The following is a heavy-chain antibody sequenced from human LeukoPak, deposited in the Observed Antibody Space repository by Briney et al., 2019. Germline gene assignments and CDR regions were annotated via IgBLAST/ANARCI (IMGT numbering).Heavy chain of an antibody. CDR2: ISGSGGST. Sequence: GGSLRLSCAASGFTFSSYAMSWVRQAPGKGLEWVSVISGSGGSTYYADSVKGRFTISRDNSKNTLYLQMNSLRAEDTAVYYCAKDLSLTDSGYSYGVDYWGQGTLVTVSS. J-gene: IGHJ4*02. D-gene: IGHD5-18*01. V-gene: IGHV3-23*01. CDR1: GFTFSSYA. CDR3: AKDLSLTDSGYSYGVDY.